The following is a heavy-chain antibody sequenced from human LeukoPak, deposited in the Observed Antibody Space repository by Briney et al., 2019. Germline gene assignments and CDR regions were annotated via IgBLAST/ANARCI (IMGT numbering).Heavy chain of an antibody. Sequence: GSLRLSCAASGFTVSNNYMSWVRQAPGRGLEWVSLIYGDGSTHYADSVKGRFTISRDNSKNTVYLQMNSLRVEDTAVYYCARERAGTQAWVEFDPWGQGTLVTVSS. V-gene: IGHV3-66*02. CDR1: GFTVSNNY. CDR2: IYGDGST. J-gene: IGHJ5*02. CDR3: ARERAGTQAWVEFDP. D-gene: IGHD1-1*01.